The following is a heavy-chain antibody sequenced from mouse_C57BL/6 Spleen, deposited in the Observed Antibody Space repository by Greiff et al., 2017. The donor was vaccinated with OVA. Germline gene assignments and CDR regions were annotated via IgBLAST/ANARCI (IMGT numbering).Heavy chain of an antibody. CDR1: GYTFTDYH. CDR2: INPNNGGT. Sequence: EVQLQESGPELVKPGASVKIPCKASGYTFTDYHMDWVKQSHGPSLEWIGDINPNNGGTIYNQKFKGKATLTVDKSSSTAYMELRSLTSEDTAVYYCARGGYYGSSGYFDGWGTGTTVTVSS. J-gene: IGHJ1*03. CDR3: ARGGYYGSSGYFDG. V-gene: IGHV1-18*01. D-gene: IGHD1-1*01.